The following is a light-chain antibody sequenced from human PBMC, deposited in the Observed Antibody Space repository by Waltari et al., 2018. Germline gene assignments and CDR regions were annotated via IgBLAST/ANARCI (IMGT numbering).Light chain of an antibody. J-gene: IGKJ1*01. V-gene: IGKV3-20*01. CDR3: QQYGSSPWT. Sequence: EIVLTQSPGTLSLSPGERATLSCRASQSVSRSYLAWYQQKPGQAPRVLIHGASNRATGIPDRFSGSGSGTDFTLTISRLEPEDFAVDYCQQYGSSPWTFGQVTKVEIK. CDR1: QSVSRSY. CDR2: GAS.